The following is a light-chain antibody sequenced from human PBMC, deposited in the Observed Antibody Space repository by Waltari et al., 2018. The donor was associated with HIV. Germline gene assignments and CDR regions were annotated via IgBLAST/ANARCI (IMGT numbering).Light chain of an antibody. V-gene: IGLV3-27*01. CDR3: YAAADNKVI. Sequence: SYGLTQPFSVSVSPGQTARITCSGDILAETYARGFQQKPGQAPVLVMFKGTGRPSWIPGRFSGSTAGITISLTSIGAQVEDEADYYCYAAADNKVIFGGGTKLTVL. CDR1: ILAETY. J-gene: IGLJ2*01. CDR2: KGT.